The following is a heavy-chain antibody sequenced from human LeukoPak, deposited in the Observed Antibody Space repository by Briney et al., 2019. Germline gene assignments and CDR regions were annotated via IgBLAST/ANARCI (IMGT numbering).Heavy chain of an antibody. J-gene: IGHJ5*02. V-gene: IGHV3-7*01. CDR2: IKQDGSEK. CDR1: GFTFSSYW. CDR3: ARGPQGDDFWSGYYTGWWFDP. Sequence: GGSLRLSCAASGFTFSSYWMSWVRQAPGKGLEWVANIKQDGSEKYYVDSVKGRFTISRDNAKNSLYLQMNSLRAEDTAVYYCARGPQGDDFWSGYYTGWWFDPWGQGTLVTVSS. D-gene: IGHD3-3*01.